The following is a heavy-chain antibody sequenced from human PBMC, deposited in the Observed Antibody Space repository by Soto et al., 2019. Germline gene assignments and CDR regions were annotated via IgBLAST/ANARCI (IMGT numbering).Heavy chain of an antibody. Sequence: LRLSCTASGFTFSDYEMNWVRQAPGKGLEWVANISPDGSEKHYVDSVKGRFTISRDNARNSLYLQMRSLTADDSALYYCSRSLNSWGQGTRVTVSS. V-gene: IGHV3-7*01. CDR3: SRSLNS. CDR2: ISPDGSEK. CDR1: GFTFSDYE. J-gene: IGHJ4*02.